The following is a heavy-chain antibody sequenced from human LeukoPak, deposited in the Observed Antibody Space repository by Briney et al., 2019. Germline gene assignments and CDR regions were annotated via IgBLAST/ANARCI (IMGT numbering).Heavy chain of an antibody. Sequence: GPTVNVSCKASGYTFTSYGISWAPQAPGQGLEWMGWSSAYNGNTNYAQKLQGRVTMTTGTSTSTAYMELRSLRSDDTAVYYCATAAAGTTLVYWGQGTLVTVSS. CDR3: ATAAAGTTLVY. J-gene: IGHJ4*02. CDR2: SSAYNGNT. CDR1: GYTFTSYG. D-gene: IGHD6-13*01. V-gene: IGHV1-18*01.